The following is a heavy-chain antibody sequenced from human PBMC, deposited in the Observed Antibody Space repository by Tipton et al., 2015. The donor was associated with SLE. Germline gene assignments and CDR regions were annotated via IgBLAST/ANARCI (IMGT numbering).Heavy chain of an antibody. J-gene: IGHJ4*02. CDR2: INHSGST. V-gene: IGHV4-34*01. D-gene: IGHD4-17*01. CDR3: ARDLGGDFDY. Sequence: TLSLTCAVYGGSFSGYYWNWIRQPPGKGLEWIGEINHSGSTDYNPSLKSRVTISVDTSKNQFSLKVSSVTAADTAVYYCARDLGGDFDYWGQGTLVTVSS. CDR1: GGSFSGYY.